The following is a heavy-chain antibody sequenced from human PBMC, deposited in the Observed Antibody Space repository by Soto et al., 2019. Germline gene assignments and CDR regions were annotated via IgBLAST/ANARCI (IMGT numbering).Heavy chain of an antibody. D-gene: IGHD6-6*01. V-gene: IGHV3-23*04. Sequence: EVHLVESGGGLVQPGGSLRLSCAASGFTFSIHWMHWVRQAPGKGLEWVSGISASGGSTYYADSVKGRFTISRDNSKNTLFLQMNSLRAEDTALYYCAKDRGSLYTSSSPLDFWGQGTLVTVSS. CDR3: AKDRGSLYTSSSPLDF. CDR2: ISASGGST. J-gene: IGHJ4*02. CDR1: GFTFSIHW.